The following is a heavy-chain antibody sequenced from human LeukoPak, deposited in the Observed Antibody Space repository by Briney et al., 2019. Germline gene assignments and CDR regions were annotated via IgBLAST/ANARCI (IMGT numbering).Heavy chain of an antibody. CDR1: GYSISSGYY. D-gene: IGHD4/OR15-4a*01. J-gene: IGHJ6*02. CDR3: ARRSMVRTVGYYYGMDV. CDR2: IYYSGST. Sequence: SENLSLACTVSGYSISSGYYWGWIRQPPGKGLEWIGSIYYSGSTNYNPSLKSRATISVDTSKKQFSLRLSSVTAADTAVYYCARRSMVRTVGYYYGMDVWGQGTTVTVSS. V-gene: IGHV4-38-2*02.